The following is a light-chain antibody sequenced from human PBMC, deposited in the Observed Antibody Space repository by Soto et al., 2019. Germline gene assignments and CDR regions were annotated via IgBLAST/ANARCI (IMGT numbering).Light chain of an antibody. CDR1: QSISSW. CDR3: QQSYSTPTWT. J-gene: IGKJ1*01. CDR2: AAS. Sequence: DIQLTQSPSLLSASLGDRVTITCRASQSISSWLAWYQQKPGKAPKLLIYAASSLQSGVPSRFSGSGSGTDFTLTISSLQPEDFATYYCQQSYSTPTWTFGQGTKVDIK. V-gene: IGKV1-39*01.